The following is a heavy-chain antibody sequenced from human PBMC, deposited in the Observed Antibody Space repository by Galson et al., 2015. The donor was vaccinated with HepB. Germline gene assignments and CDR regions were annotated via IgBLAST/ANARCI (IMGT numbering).Heavy chain of an antibody. J-gene: IGHJ4*02. Sequence: SLRLSCAASGFTFSNAWMNWPRQAPGKGLEWVGRIKSKADGGTTDTDYAAPVKGRFTISRDDSKDTLYLQMDSLKTEDTAMYYCATEHDYGTLFDFWGQGTLVTVSS. CDR2: IKSKADGGTTDT. CDR3: ATEHDYGTLFDF. D-gene: IGHD4-17*01. V-gene: IGHV3-15*01. CDR1: GFTFSNAW.